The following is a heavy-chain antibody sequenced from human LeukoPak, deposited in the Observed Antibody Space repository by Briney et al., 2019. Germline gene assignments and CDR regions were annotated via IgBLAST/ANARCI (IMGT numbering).Heavy chain of an antibody. Sequence: GGSLRLSCAASGFTFSDYYMSWIRQAPGKGLEWVSYISSSGSTIYYADSVKGRFTISRDNAKNSLYLRMNSLRAEDTAVYYCARAGRYYDSSGILDYWGQGTLVTVSS. CDR3: ARAGRYYDSSGILDY. V-gene: IGHV3-11*01. D-gene: IGHD3-22*01. CDR1: GFTFSDYY. J-gene: IGHJ4*02. CDR2: ISSSGSTI.